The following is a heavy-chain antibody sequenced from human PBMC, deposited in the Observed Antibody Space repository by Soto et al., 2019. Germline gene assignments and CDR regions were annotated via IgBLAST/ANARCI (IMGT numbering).Heavy chain of an antibody. J-gene: IGHJ4*02. D-gene: IGHD6-19*01. CDR1: GFTFSSYA. CDR2: ISGSGGST. Sequence: GGSLRLSCAASGFTFSSYAMSWVRQAPGKGLKWVSAISGSGGSTYYADSVKGRFTISRDNSKNTLYLQMNSLRAEDTAVYYCAKDRYSSGWYRSGYFDYWGQGTLVTVSS. CDR3: AKDRYSSGWYRSGYFDY. V-gene: IGHV3-23*01.